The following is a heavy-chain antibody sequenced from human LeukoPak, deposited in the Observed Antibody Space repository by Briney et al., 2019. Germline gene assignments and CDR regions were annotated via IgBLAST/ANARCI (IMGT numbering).Heavy chain of an antibody. V-gene: IGHV4-4*09. CDR2: IYTGGST. CDR3: ARHETGGYYPNFDY. CDR1: GGSISSYY. D-gene: IGHD3-3*01. Sequence: SETLSLTCTVSGGSISSYYWSWIRQPPGKGLEWIGYIYTGGSTNYNPSLKRRVTISVDPSKHKFSLKLSSVTAADTAVYYCARHETGGYYPNFDYWGQGTLVTVSS. J-gene: IGHJ4*02.